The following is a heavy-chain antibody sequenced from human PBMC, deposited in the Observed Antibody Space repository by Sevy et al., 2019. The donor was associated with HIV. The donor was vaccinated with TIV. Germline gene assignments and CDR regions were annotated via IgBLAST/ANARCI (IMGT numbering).Heavy chain of an antibody. CDR3: ARDSGYSINWYPAY. CDR1: GFTFSSHG. V-gene: IGHV3-30*03. J-gene: IGHJ4*02. CDR2: MSYDGSYK. Sequence: GESQKISCAASGFTFSSHGMHWVRQAPGKGLEWVAVMSYDGSYKSYGDSVKGRFTISRDDSKNTLYLQMNSLRPEDTAMYYCARDSGYSINWYPAYWGQGTLVTVSS. D-gene: IGHD6-13*01.